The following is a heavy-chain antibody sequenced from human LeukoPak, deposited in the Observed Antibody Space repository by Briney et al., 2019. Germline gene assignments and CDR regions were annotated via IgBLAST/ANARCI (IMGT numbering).Heavy chain of an antibody. J-gene: IGHJ6*03. CDR2: ISSSSTII. D-gene: IGHD6-13*01. Sequence: GRSLRLSCAAAGFTFGYYSMNCVRPAPGGGLEWVSCISSSSTIIFYSDPVRGRLTITRDNAKTLLSLHMNSLSVEDTAVYYCAKVDRGDYSSSPVPYYNYYMNAWGKGTTVTVSS. CDR1: GFTFGYYS. V-gene: IGHV3-21*01. CDR3: AKVDRGDYSSSPVPYYNYYMNA.